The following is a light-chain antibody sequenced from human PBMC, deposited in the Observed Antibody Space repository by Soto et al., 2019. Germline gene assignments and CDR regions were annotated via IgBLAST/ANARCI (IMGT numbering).Light chain of an antibody. CDR3: QQYINWPRT. V-gene: IGKV3-15*01. CDR2: DAS. Sequence: IVMTQSPATLSVSPGEKATPSYRASQSVFSSLAWYQQRPGQAPRLLIYDASTRATGIPARFRGSGSGTEFTLTISSLQSEDFAIYYCQQYINWPRTFGQGTKVDIK. J-gene: IGKJ1*01. CDR1: QSVFSS.